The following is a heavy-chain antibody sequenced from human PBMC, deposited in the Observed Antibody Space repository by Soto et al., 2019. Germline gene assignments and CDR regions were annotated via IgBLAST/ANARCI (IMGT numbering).Heavy chain of an antibody. V-gene: IGHV3-30*18. J-gene: IGHJ5*02. CDR3: AKEWTVGAPNKNWCNP. Sequence: GGSLRLSCAASGFTFSSYGMHWLRQAPGKGLARAAGISYDGSNKYYADSVKGRFTISRDNSKNTLYMQMNSLRAEDTAVSYCAKEWTVGAPNKNWCNPRGKGSLVTVSS. CDR1: GFTFSSYG. D-gene: IGHD1-26*01. CDR2: ISYDGSNK.